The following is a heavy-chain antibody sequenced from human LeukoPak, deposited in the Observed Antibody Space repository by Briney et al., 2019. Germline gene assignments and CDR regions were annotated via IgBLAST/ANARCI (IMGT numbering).Heavy chain of an antibody. D-gene: IGHD2-15*01. Sequence: GGSLRLFCAASGFTFRTYGMHWVRQAPGKGLEWVAVIRYDGSNKYYADSVKGRFTISRDNSKNTLYLQMNSLRAEDTAVYYCAKDSGYCSGGSCSHYYYYYMDVWGKGTTVTVSS. CDR2: IRYDGSNK. CDR3: AKDSGYCSGGSCSHYYYYYMDV. J-gene: IGHJ6*03. CDR1: GFTFRTYG. V-gene: IGHV3-30*02.